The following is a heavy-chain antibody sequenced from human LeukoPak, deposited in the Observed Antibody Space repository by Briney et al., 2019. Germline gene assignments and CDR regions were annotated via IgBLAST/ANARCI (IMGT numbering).Heavy chain of an antibody. V-gene: IGHV6-1*01. Sequence: SQTLSLTCAVSGDSVSSKNGAWSWIRQSPSRGLEWLGRTYYRTKWYNDYAESMEGRMTISQDTSKNQYSLHLNSVTPDDTAVYYCARDLGTTGWHTFDYWGQGTLVTVSS. CDR2: TYYRTKWYN. CDR1: GDSVSSKNGA. J-gene: IGHJ4*02. CDR3: ARDLGTTGWHTFDY. D-gene: IGHD6-19*01.